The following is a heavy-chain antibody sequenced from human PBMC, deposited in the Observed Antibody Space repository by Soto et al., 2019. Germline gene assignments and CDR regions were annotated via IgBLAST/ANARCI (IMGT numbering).Heavy chain of an antibody. CDR2: IYWDDDK. V-gene: IGHV2-5*02. CDR1: GFSLSTSGVG. J-gene: IGHJ6*02. Sequence: SGPTLVNPTHTLTLTCSSSGFSLSTSGVGVGWIRKLPGKALEWLALIYWDDDKDYSPSLKNRLSITTDTSKNEVVLTMTNMDPVDTATYYCAHSQSNYSSTRGFYYYGMDVWGQGTTVTVSS. D-gene: IGHD2-2*01. CDR3: AHSQSNYSSTRGFYYYGMDV.